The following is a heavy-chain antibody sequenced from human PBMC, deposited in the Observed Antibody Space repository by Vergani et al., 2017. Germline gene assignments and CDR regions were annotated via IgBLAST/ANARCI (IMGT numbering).Heavy chain of an antibody. J-gene: IGHJ5*02. D-gene: IGHD3-16*01. CDR1: GGSISSYY. V-gene: IGHV4-4*07. CDR3: ARSTEEVTSGYPCDWFDP. Sequence: QVQLQESGPGLVKPSETLSLTCTVSGGSISSYYWSWIRQPAGKGLEWIGHVYTSGTTNYNPSLKSRVTMSVDTSKNQFSLKLSSVTAADTAVYYCARSTEEVTSGYPCDWFDPWGQGTLVTVSS. CDR2: VYTSGTT.